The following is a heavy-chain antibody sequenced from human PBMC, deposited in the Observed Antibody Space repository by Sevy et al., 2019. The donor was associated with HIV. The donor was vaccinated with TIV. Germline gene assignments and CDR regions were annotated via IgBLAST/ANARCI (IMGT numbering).Heavy chain of an antibody. D-gene: IGHD6-6*01. J-gene: IGHJ4*02. V-gene: IGHV4-34*01. Sequence: SESLSLTCAVYGGSFSGYYWNWIRQPPGKGLEWIGAINHSGSTNYNPSVKSRVTISVDTSNNQFSLKLSSVTAADTAVYYCARERILAARRPVYFDYWGQGTLVTVSS. CDR3: ARERILAARRPVYFDY. CDR2: INHSGST. CDR1: GGSFSGYY.